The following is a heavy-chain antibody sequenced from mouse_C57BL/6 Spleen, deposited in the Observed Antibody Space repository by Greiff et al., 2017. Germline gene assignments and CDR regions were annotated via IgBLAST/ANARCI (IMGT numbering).Heavy chain of an antibody. Sequence: EVQLQQSGPVLVKPGASVKMSCKASGYTFTDYYMNWVKQSHGKSLEWIGVINTYNGGTSYNQKFKGKATLTVDKSSSTAYMELNSLTAEDSAVYYCAWGCDGYYRDCAMDYWGQGTSVTVSA. J-gene: IGHJ4*01. CDR1: GYTFTDYY. V-gene: IGHV1-19*01. CDR3: AWGCDGYYRDCAMDY. CDR2: INTYNGGT. D-gene: IGHD2-3*01.